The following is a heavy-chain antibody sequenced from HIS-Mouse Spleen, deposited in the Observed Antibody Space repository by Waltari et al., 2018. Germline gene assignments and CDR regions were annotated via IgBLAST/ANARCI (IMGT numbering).Heavy chain of an antibody. Sequence: QLQLQESGPGLVKPSETLSLTCTVSGGSISSSSYYWGWIRQPPGKGLEWIGSIYYSGSTYYNPSLKSRVTISVDTSKNQFSLKLRSVTAADTAVYYCARHNLNYWYFDLWGRGTLVTVSS. CDR1: GGSISSSSYY. CDR3: ARHNLNYWYFDL. CDR2: IYYSGST. V-gene: IGHV4-39*01. J-gene: IGHJ2*01.